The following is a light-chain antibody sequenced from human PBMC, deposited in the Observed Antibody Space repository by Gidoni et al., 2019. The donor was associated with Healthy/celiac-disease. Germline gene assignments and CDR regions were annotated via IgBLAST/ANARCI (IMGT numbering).Light chain of an antibody. CDR3: QQSYSTPWT. V-gene: IGKV1-39*01. Sequence: IQLPQSPSSLSASVGDRVTITCRASQSISSYLNWYQQKPGKAPKLLIYAASSLQSGVPSRFSGSGSGTDFTLTISSLQPEDFATYYCQQSYSTPWTFXQXTKVEIK. CDR2: AAS. CDR1: QSISSY. J-gene: IGKJ1*01.